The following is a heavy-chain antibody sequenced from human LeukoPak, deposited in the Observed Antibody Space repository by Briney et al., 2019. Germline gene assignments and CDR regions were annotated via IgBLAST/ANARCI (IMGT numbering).Heavy chain of an antibody. D-gene: IGHD3-3*01. CDR1: GYTFTSYD. V-gene: IGHV1-8*01. CDR2: MNPNSGNT. J-gene: IGHJ6*03. Sequence: ASVKVSCKASGYTFTSYDINWVRQATGQGLEWMGWMNPNSGNTGYAQKFQGRVTMTRNTSISTAYMELSSLRSEDTAVYYCARGSRNRITIFGVVMSNYYYYMGVWGKGTTVTVSS. CDR3: ARGSRNRITIFGVVMSNYYYYMGV.